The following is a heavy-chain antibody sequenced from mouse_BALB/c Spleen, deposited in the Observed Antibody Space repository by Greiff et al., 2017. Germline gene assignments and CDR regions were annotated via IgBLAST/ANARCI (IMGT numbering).Heavy chain of an antibody. CDR3: ASLFSYDDAMDY. CDR1: GFSLTSYG. CDR2: IWAGGST. D-gene: IGHD2-4*01. V-gene: IGHV2-9*02. J-gene: IGHJ4*01. Sequence: VKVVESGPGLVAPSQSLSITCTVSGFSLTSYGVHWVRQPPGKGLEWLGVIWAGGSTNYNSALMSRLSISKDNSKSQVFLKMNSLQTDDTAMYYCASLFSYDDAMDYWGQGTSVTVSS.